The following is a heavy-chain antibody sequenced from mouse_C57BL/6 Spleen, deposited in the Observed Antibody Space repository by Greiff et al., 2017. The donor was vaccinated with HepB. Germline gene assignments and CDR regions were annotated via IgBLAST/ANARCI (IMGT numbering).Heavy chain of an antibody. J-gene: IGHJ3*01. V-gene: IGHV3-6*01. Sequence: EVQLKESGPGLVKPSQSLSLTCSVTGYSITSGYYWNWIRQFPGNKLEWMGYISYDGSNNYNPSLKNRISITRDTSKNQFFLKLNSVTTEDTATYYCARDYDYDGAYWGQGTLVTVSA. D-gene: IGHD2-4*01. CDR2: ISYDGSN. CDR1: GYSITSGYY. CDR3: ARDYDYDGAY.